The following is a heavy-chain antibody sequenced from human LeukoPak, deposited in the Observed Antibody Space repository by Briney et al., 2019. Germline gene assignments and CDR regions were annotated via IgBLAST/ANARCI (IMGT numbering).Heavy chain of an antibody. V-gene: IGHV3-7*01. D-gene: IGHD6-19*01. CDR3: VRGSGWVFGY. Sequence: PGGSLRLSCAASGFTFNNYWMAWVRHAPGKGLECVAIIKGDGSEKYYVDSVKGRFTISRDNGKNSLYLQMNSLRAEDTAVYYCVRGSGWVFGYWGQGTVVTVSS. J-gene: IGHJ4*02. CDR1: GFTFNNYW. CDR2: IKGDGSEK.